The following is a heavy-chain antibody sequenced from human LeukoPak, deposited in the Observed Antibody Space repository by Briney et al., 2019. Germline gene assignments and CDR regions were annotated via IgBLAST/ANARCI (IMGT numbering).Heavy chain of an antibody. J-gene: IGHJ4*02. CDR2: ISAYTGNT. D-gene: IGHD3-9*01. CDR1: GYTFTSYG. V-gene: IGHV1-18*01. CDR3: ARAGRSKFDCAI. Sequence: ASVKVSCKASGYTFTSYGISRVRQAPGQGLEWMGWISAYTGNTNYAQKFQGRVTMTTNTSTSTAYMELRSLRSDDTAVYYCARAGRSKFDCAIWGQGTLVTVSS.